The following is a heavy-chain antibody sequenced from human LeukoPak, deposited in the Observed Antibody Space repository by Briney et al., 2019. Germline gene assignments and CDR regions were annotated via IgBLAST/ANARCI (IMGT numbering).Heavy chain of an antibody. V-gene: IGHV4-59*12. CDR1: GDSIRSDY. J-gene: IGHJ4*02. CDR3: AREAPIFNSGSYYKSLGY. D-gene: IGHD3-10*01. Sequence: SETLSLTCTVSGDSIRSDYWSWLRQPPGKALEHIGYIYFTGTTNYKPSLKSRVTISIDTSKNQFSLELKTVTAADKAVNYCAREAPIFNSGSYYKSLGYWGQGTLVTVSS. CDR2: IYFTGTT.